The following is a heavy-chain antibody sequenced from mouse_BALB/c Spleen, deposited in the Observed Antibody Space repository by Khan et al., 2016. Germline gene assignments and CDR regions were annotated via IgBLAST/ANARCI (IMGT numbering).Heavy chain of an antibody. CDR2: ISPYNGDT. D-gene: IGHD2-4*01. CDR1: DYSFTAYF. J-gene: IGHJ3*01. V-gene: IGHV1-20*02. CDR3: AKSGDYGTFAY. Sequence: VQLQQSGPELVKPGASVKISCKASDYSFTAYFMNWVMQSHGKSLEWIGRISPYNGDTFYNQKFKGKATLTVDKSSNTVHMELRSLASEVSAVYYCAKSGDYGTFAYWGQVTLVTVSA.